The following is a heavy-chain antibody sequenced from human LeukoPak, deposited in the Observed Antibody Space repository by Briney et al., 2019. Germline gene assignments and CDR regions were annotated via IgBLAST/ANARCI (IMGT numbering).Heavy chain of an antibody. D-gene: IGHD1-26*01. CDR3: ARALGSPLDY. Sequence: GGSLRLSCAASGFTFSSDWMHWVRQAPGKGLVWVSRMNDDGSIINYADAVKGRFTISRDNAKNTLYPQMKSLRVEDTAVYYCARALGSPLDYWGQGTLVTVSS. J-gene: IGHJ4*02. V-gene: IGHV3-74*01. CDR2: MNDDGSII. CDR1: GFTFSSDW.